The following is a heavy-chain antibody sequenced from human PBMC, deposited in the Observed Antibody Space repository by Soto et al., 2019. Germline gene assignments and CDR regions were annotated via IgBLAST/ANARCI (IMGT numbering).Heavy chain of an antibody. D-gene: IGHD5-12*01. CDR2: INGDSGDT. CDR3: ARTRGRDYATGNYYFDWFDP. V-gene: IGHV1-3*01. J-gene: IGHJ5*02. Sequence: QVHLVQSGPEVKSPGASVKVSCKASGYTFTIYTIFWVRQAPGQRPEWLGWINGDSGDTRYSQNFQGRVSITRDTSASTAYMELSSLTSADTAVYYCARTRGRDYATGNYYFDWFDPWGQGTMVTVSS. CDR1: GYTFTIYT.